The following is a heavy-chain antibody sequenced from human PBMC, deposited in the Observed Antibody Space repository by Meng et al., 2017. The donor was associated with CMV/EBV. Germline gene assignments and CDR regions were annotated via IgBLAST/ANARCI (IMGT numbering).Heavy chain of an antibody. CDR2: IYYSEST. CDR3: ARGAAARLGYYYYGMDV. J-gene: IGHJ6*02. CDR1: GGSVSSGSYY. Sequence: GSLRLSCTVSGGSVSSGSYYWSWLLQPPGKGLEWIAYIYYSESTNYNPSLKSRVTISVDTSKNQFSLKLSSVTAADTAVYYCARGAAARLGYYYYGMDVWGQGTPVTVSS. V-gene: IGHV4-61*01. D-gene: IGHD6-6*01.